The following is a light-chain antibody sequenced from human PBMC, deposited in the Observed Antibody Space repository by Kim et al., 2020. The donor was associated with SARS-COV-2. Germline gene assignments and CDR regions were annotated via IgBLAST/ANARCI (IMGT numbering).Light chain of an antibody. CDR1: TPNTESNY. CDR3: AEWDDSLSGWV. Sequence: GQSVPIPVSETTPNTESNYVYCYQHLPGTAPNPLIYRNNERPSGVPDRFSGSKSGTSASLAISGLRSEDEADYYCAEWDDSLSGWVFGGGTKLTVL. CDR2: RNN. J-gene: IGLJ3*02. V-gene: IGLV1-47*01.